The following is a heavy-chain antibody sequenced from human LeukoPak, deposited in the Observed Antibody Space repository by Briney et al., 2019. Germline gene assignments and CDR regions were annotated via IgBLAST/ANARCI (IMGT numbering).Heavy chain of an antibody. V-gene: IGHV1-3*03. D-gene: IGHD6-13*01. CDR3: ARVPSSSWYFRQDGDYFDY. CDR2: INAGNGNT. CDR1: GYTFTSYA. Sequence: ASVKVSCKASGYTFTSYAMHWVRQAPGQRLEWMGWINAGNGNTKYSQEFQGRVTITRDTSASTAYMELTSLRSEDTAVYYCARVPSSSWYFRQDGDYFDYWGQGTLVTVSS. J-gene: IGHJ4*02.